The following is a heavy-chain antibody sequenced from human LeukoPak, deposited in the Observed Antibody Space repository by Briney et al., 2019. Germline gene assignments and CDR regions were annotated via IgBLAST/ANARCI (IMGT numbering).Heavy chain of an antibody. CDR1: GGPISTGGYY. CDR3: ARLRGYSYGYDY. CDR2: IYYSGST. V-gene: IGHV4-31*03. D-gene: IGHD5-18*01. J-gene: IGHJ4*02. Sequence: SQTLSLTCTVPGGPISTGGYYWSWIRQHPGKGPEWIGYIYYSGSTYYNPSLKSRVTISVDTSKNQFSLKLSSVTAADTAVYFCARLRGYSYGYDYWGQGTLVTVSS.